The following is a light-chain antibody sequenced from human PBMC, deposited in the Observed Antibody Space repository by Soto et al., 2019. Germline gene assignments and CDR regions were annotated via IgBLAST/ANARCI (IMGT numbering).Light chain of an antibody. Sequence: DIQLTQSPSSLSASVGDRVTISCRARQNIWTSLNWYQQKAGTAPSLLIYGASSVRSGVPPRFSGTGSGTEFTLTISSLQPDDFATYYCQQSYSTQITFGQGTRLEIK. CDR1: QNIWTS. CDR3: QQSYSTQIT. J-gene: IGKJ5*01. CDR2: GAS. V-gene: IGKV1-39*01.